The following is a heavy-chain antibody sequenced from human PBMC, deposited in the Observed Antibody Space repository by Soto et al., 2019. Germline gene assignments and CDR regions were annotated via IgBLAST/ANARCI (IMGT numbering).Heavy chain of an antibody. D-gene: IGHD6-19*01. Sequence: QVQLVQSGAEVKKPGASVKVSCKASGYTFTNYGIHWVRQAPGQRLEWMGWINVGNGNTKYSQKFQGRVTITRDTAASTAYVERTSLRSEDTAVYSWASSGYSSGWSHWSFDFWGRAPLFTVSS. V-gene: IGHV1-3*01. J-gene: IGHJ2*01. CDR1: GYTFTNYG. CDR3: ASSGYSSGWSHWSFDF. CDR2: INVGNGNT.